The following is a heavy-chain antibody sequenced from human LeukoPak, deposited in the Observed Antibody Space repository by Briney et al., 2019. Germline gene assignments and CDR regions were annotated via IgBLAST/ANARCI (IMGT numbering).Heavy chain of an antibody. D-gene: IGHD2-8*01. J-gene: IGHJ5*02. CDR3: ARHSYCTNGVCYTDWFDP. V-gene: IGHV3-48*04. CDR1: GFTFNSYA. Sequence: PGGSLRLSCAASGFTFNSYAMNWVRQAPGKGLEWVSFIISSGGTIYYADSVKGRFTISRDNAKNSLYLQMNSLRAEDTAVYYCARHSYCTNGVCYTDWFDPWGQGTLVTVSS. CDR2: IISSGGTI.